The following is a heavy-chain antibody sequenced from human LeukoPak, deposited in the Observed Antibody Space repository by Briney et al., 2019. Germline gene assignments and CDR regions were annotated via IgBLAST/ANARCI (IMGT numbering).Heavy chain of an antibody. Sequence: PGGSLRLSCAASGFTFSSYAMSWVRQAPGKGLEWVSAISGSGGSTYYADSVKGRFTISRDNSKNTLYLQMNSLRAEDTAVYYCTTDLKESGSDTTTGFQYWGQGTLVTVSS. CDR3: TTDLKESGSDTTTGFQY. V-gene: IGHV3-23*01. CDR2: ISGSGGST. J-gene: IGHJ4*02. CDR1: GFTFSSYA. D-gene: IGHD1-26*01.